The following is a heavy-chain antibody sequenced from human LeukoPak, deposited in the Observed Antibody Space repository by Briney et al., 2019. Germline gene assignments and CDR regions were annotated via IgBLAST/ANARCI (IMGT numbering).Heavy chain of an antibody. Sequence: GGSLRLSCAASGFTFSSYEMNWVRQAPGKGLEWVSYISSSGSTIYYADSVKGGFTISRDNAKNSLYLQMNSLRAEDTAVYYCARESHREGAVAHSYYFDYCGQGTLVTVSS. CDR2: ISSSGSTI. CDR3: ARESHREGAVAHSYYFDY. D-gene: IGHD6-19*01. V-gene: IGHV3-48*03. CDR1: GFTFSSYE. J-gene: IGHJ4*02.